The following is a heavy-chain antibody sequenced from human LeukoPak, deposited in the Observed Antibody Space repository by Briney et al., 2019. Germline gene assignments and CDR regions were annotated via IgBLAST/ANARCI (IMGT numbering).Heavy chain of an antibody. CDR1: GFIFSNFD. CDR2: ISNGGDRA. V-gene: IGHV3-23*01. CDR3: AKDAPRTSGWFFLEY. Sequence: PGGSLRLSCAASGFIFSNFDMVWVRPAPGKGLEWVSGISNGGDRAYYADSVKGRFTISRGNSKSALFLQMKSLRVDDTAIYYCAKDAPRTSGWFFLEYWGQGILVTVSS. D-gene: IGHD6-19*01. J-gene: IGHJ4*02.